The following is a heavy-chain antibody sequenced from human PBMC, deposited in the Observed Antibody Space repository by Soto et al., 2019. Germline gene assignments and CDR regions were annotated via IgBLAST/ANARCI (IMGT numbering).Heavy chain of an antibody. CDR1: GGSISSGGYS. Sequence: QLQLQESGSGLVKPSQTLSLTCAVSGGSISSGGYSWSWIRQPPGKGLEWIGYIYHSGSTYYNPSLKPRVNISVDRSKNQFYLKLSSVTAADTAVYYGAGGPGVARNYWGQGTLVTVSS. J-gene: IGHJ4*02. D-gene: IGHD5-12*01. CDR3: AGGPGVARNY. V-gene: IGHV4-30-2*01. CDR2: IYHSGST.